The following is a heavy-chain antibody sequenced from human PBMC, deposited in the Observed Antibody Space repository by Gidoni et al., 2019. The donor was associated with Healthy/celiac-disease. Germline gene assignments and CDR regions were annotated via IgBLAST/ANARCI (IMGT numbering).Heavy chain of an antibody. CDR3: ARHTIQGGWSHD. CDR1: GYSVTSYW. V-gene: IGHV5-10-1*01. CDR2: IDPSDSYT. D-gene: IGHD3-3*01. Sequence: EVQLVQSGAEVKKPGESLRISCKGSGYSVTSYWISWVRQMPGKGLEWLGRIDPSDSYTNYSPSFQGHVTISADKSIITAYLQWSSLKASDTAMYYCARHTIQGGWSHDWGQGTLVTVSS. J-gene: IGHJ4*02.